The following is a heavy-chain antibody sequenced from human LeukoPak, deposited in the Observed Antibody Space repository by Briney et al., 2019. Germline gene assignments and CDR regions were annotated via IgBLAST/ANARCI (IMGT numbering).Heavy chain of an antibody. CDR3: ARRSSSWSRFNWFDP. J-gene: IGHJ5*02. Sequence: ASVKVSCKASGYTFTSYDINWVRQATGQGLEWMGWMNPNSGNTGYAQKFQGRVTMTRNTSRSTAYMELSSLRSEDTAVYYCARRSSSWSRFNWFDPWGQGTLVTVSS. CDR1: GYTFTSYD. CDR2: MNPNSGNT. D-gene: IGHD6-13*01. V-gene: IGHV1-8*01.